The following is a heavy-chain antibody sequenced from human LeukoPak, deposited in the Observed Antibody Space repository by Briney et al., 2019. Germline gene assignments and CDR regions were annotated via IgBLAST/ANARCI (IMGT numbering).Heavy chain of an antibody. V-gene: IGHV4-59*01. Sequence: SETLSLTCTVSGDSIRSYYWSWIRQPPGKGLEWIGHIDDSGSANRHPPLRSRVTISVDTSKNQFSLKLSSVTAADTAVYFCVRDRAYGSGKNWFDPWGQGTQVTVSS. J-gene: IGHJ5*02. CDR2: IDDSGSA. CDR1: GDSIRSYY. CDR3: VRDRAYGSGKNWFDP. D-gene: IGHD3-10*01.